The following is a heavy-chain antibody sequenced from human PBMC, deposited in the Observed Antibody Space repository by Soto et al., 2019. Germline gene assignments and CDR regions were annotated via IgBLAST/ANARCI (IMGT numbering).Heavy chain of an antibody. J-gene: IGHJ6*02. CDR2: ISAYNGNT. CDR1: GYTFTSYG. Sequence: QVQLVQSGAEVKKPGASVKVSCKASGYTFTSYGISWVRQAPGRGLEWMGWISAYNGNTNYAQKLQGRVTMTTDTSTSTAYMELRSLRSDDTAVYYCARELEDIVVVPAEKYGMDVWGQGTTVTVSS. CDR3: ARELEDIVVVPAEKYGMDV. D-gene: IGHD2-2*01. V-gene: IGHV1-18*01.